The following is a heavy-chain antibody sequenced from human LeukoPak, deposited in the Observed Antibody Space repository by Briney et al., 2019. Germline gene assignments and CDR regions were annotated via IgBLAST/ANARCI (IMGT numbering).Heavy chain of an antibody. D-gene: IGHD3-10*01. Sequence: GGSRRLSCAASGFTSTVYWTHWVRQAPGKGLVWVSRINGDGSGTSYVDSVKGRFTISRDNAKNTVYLQMNSLRVEDTAVYYCTRDFYGIDYWGQGTLVTVSS. CDR2: INGDGSGT. V-gene: IGHV3-74*01. CDR3: TRDFYGIDY. J-gene: IGHJ4*02. CDR1: GFTSTVYW.